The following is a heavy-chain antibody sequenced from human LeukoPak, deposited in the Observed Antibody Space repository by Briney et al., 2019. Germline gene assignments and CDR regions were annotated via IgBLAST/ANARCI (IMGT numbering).Heavy chain of an antibody. V-gene: IGHV3-7*01. D-gene: IGHD3-10*01. Sequence: GGSLRLSCTASDFTFSGYWMTWVRQAPGKGLEWVADIKPDGSGTYYLDSVRGRFTISRDDAKNSLYLHINSLRAEDTAVFYCARFGFCGTMDVWGSGTTVTVSS. CDR3: ARFGFCGTMDV. J-gene: IGHJ6*04. CDR1: DFTFSGYW. CDR2: IKPDGSGT.